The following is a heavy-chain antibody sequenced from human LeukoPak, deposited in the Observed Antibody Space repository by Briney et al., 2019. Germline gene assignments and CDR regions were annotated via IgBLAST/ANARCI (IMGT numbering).Heavy chain of an antibody. J-gene: IGHJ3*02. CDR3: AGTYYYDSSGPSI. CDR1: GVSISSSNYY. Sequence: SSETLSLTCTSSGVSISSSNYYWGWIRQPPGKGLEWIGTIEYSGSTSYNPSLKSRVTISVDTSKNQLSLKLSSVTAADTAVYYCAGTYYYDSSGPSIWGQGTMVTVSS. V-gene: IGHV4-39*07. D-gene: IGHD3-22*01. CDR2: IEYSGST.